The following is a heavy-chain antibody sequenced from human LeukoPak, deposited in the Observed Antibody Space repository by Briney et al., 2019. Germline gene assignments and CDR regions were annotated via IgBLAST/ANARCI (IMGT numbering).Heavy chain of an antibody. CDR1: GFTFSSYS. J-gene: IGHJ4*02. V-gene: IGHV3-21*01. CDR2: ISSSSSYI. D-gene: IGHD3-22*01. CDR3: ARLYYYDSSGYEYFDY. Sequence: GSLRLSCAASGFTFSSYSMNWVRQAPGKGLEWVSSISSSSSYIYYADSVKGRFTISRDNAKNSLYLQMNSLRAEDTAVYYCARLYYYDSSGYEYFDYWGQGTLVTVSS.